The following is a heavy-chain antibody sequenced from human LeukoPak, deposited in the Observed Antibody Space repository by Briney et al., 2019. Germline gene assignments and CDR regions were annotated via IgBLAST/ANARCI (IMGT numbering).Heavy chain of an antibody. J-gene: IGHJ4*02. V-gene: IGHV3-7*04. CDR2: IKEDGSEK. D-gene: IGHD2-15*01. CDR1: GVTFSRSW. CDR3: ARDRGGRTGLDD. Sequence: GGSLRLSCAASGVTFSRSWMSWVRQAPGKGLEWVAFIKEDGSEKYYVDSVKGRFTISRDNAENSLYLQMNSLRAEDTAVYYCARDRGGRTGLDDWGQGTLVTVSS.